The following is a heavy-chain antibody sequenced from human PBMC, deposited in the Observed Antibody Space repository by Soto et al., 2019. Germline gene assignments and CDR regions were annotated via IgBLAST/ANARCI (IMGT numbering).Heavy chain of an antibody. CDR2: IYYSGST. V-gene: IGHV4-61*01. Sequence: PXDCISLKSSLSCGSVNRGRCYGTWNRQPPGKVLERIVYIYYSGSTNYNPSLKSRVTISVDTSKNQFSLKLSSVTDADTAVYYCARDSKSPYSSRWTPTYYYSGMGIWGQEPTLTVSS. CDR3: ARDSKSPYSSRWTPTYYYSGMGI. CDR1: CGSVNRGRCY. D-gene: IGHD6-13*01. J-gene: IGHJ6*01.